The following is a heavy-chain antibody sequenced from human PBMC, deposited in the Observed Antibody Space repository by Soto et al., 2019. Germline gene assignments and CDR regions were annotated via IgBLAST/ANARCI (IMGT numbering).Heavy chain of an antibody. CDR2: IGSSGSTI. D-gene: IGHD6-6*01. Sequence: EVQLVESGGGLVQPGGSLRLSCAASGFTFSSFEMNWVRQAPGKGLEWVSKIGSSGSTIWYADSVKGRFIISRDNAKNSLYLQMNSLRGEDTAVYYCARATYSSSYYFDSWGQGTLVTVSS. V-gene: IGHV3-48*03. CDR3: ARATYSSSYYFDS. CDR1: GFTFSSFE. J-gene: IGHJ4*02.